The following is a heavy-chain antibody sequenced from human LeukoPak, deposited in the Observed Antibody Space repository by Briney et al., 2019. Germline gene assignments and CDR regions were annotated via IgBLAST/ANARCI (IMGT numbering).Heavy chain of an antibody. CDR1: GFTFSSYA. V-gene: IGHV3-23*01. J-gene: IGHJ5*02. Sequence: GGSLRLSCAASGFTFSSYAVSWVRQAPGKGLEWVSAISGSGGSTYYADSVKGRFTISRDNSKNTLYLQMNSLRAEDTAVYYCAKLLWFGELYWFDPWGQGTLVTVSS. CDR2: ISGSGGST. CDR3: AKLLWFGELYWFDP. D-gene: IGHD3-10*01.